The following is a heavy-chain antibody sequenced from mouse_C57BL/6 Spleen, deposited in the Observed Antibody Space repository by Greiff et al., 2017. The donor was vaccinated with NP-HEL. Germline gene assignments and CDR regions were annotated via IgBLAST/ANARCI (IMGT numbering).Heavy chain of an antibody. V-gene: IGHV1-26*01. CDR2: INPNNGGT. CDR3: ARSRGPIYYGNYEEYYYAMDY. CDR1: GYTFTDYY. D-gene: IGHD2-1*01. Sequence: EVQLQQSGPELVKPGASVKISCKASGYTFTDYYMNWVKQSYGKSLEWIGDINPNNGGTSYNQKFKGKATLTVDKSSSTAYMELRSLTSEDSAVYYCARSRGPIYYGNYEEYYYAMDYWGQGTSVTVSS. J-gene: IGHJ4*01.